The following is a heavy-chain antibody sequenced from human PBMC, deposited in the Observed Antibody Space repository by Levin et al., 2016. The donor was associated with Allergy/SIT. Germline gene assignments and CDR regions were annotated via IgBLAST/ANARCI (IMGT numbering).Heavy chain of an antibody. CDR3: AREVAVDLGRPGGQNAFGI. D-gene: IGHD2-15*01. CDR2: MYSGGNT. Sequence: GGSLRISCAASGFTVSNNYMSWVRQAPGKGLEWVSVMYSGGNTFYVDSVKGRFTISRDNSKNTLYLQMNSLRVEDTAVYYCAREVAVDLGRPGGQNAFGIWGPRDNGHRLF. V-gene: IGHV3-53*01. J-gene: IGHJ3*02. CDR1: GFTVSNNY.